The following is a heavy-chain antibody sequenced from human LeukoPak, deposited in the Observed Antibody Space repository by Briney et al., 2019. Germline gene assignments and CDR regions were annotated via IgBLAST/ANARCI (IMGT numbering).Heavy chain of an antibody. CDR2: ISYDGSNK. D-gene: IGHD6-13*01. V-gene: IGHV3-30*04. J-gene: IGHJ5*02. CDR3: ARAAIGQQLVRGDWFDP. CDR1: GFTFSSYA. Sequence: GGSLRLSCAASGFTFSSYAMHWVRQAPGKGLEWVAVISYDGSNKYYADSVKGRFTISRDNSKNMLYLQMYSLRAEDTAVYYCARAAIGQQLVRGDWFDPWGQGTLVTVSS.